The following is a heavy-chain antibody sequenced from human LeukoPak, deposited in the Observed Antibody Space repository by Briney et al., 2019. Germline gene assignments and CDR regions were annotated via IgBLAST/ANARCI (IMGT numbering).Heavy chain of an antibody. CDR1: GYTFTSYD. CDR2: MNPNSGNT. D-gene: IGHD3-22*01. Sequence: GASVKVSCKASGYTFTSYDINWVRQATGQGLELMGWMNPNSGNTGYAQKFQGRVTITRNTSISTAYMELSSLRSEDTAVYYCARVGVIGSPYYYYMDVWGKGTTVTVSS. V-gene: IGHV1-8*03. CDR3: ARVGVIGSPYYYYMDV. J-gene: IGHJ6*03.